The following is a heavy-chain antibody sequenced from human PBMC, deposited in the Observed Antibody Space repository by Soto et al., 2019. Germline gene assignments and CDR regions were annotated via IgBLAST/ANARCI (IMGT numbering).Heavy chain of an antibody. J-gene: IGHJ6*02. D-gene: IGHD3-9*01. CDR1: DDFISSYY. CDR2: VSTNGAT. CDR3: ARADYEILTGSYAMDV. V-gene: IGHV4-4*07. Sequence: ASETLSLTCTVSDDFISSYYWNWIRQPAGKGLGWIGRVSTNGATNYNPSLESRVTMSVDTSKNQFSLKLTSVTAADTAVYFCARADYEILTGSYAMDVWGQGTTVTVSS.